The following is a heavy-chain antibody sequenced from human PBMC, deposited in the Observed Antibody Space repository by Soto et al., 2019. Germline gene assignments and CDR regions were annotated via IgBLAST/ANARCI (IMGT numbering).Heavy chain of an antibody. CDR2: ITGSGGST. D-gene: IGHD2-8*01. CDR1: GFTFSSYV. Sequence: PGGSLRLSCAASGFTFSSYVMSWVRQAPGKGLEWVSAITGSGGSTYYADSVKGRFTISRDNSKNTLYLQMNSLRAEDTAVYYCAKDYQYCTNGVCYGVTDINAFDIWGQGTMVTVSS. J-gene: IGHJ3*02. V-gene: IGHV3-23*01. CDR3: AKDYQYCTNGVCYGVTDINAFDI.